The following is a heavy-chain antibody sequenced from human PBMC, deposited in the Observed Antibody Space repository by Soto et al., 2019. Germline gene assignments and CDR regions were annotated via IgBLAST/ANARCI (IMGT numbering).Heavy chain of an antibody. J-gene: IGHJ4*02. CDR2: ISGSGGST. D-gene: IGHD2-2*01. V-gene: IGHV3-23*01. CDR1: GFTFSSYA. CDR3: AKDSSRFQLTRLYYFDY. Sequence: GGSLRLSCAASGFTFSSYAMSWVRQAPGKGLEWVSAISGSGGSTYYADSVKGRFTISRDNSKNTLYLQMNSLRAEDTAVYYCAKDSSRFQLTRLYYFDYWGQGTLVTVSS.